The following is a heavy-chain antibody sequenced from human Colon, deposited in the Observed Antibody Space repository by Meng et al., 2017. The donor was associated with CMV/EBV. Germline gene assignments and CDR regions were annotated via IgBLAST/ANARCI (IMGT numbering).Heavy chain of an antibody. J-gene: IGHJ5*02. V-gene: IGHV3-48*04. CDR3: VRTGGSSSNNWFDP. D-gene: IGHD1-26*01. CDR1: GFTFNTYS. Sequence: GGSLRLSCEASGFTFNTYSMNWVRQAPGKGLEWVSYISSSSDTILYTDSVKGRFTISRDNAKNSLYLQMNSLRVEDTAVYYCVRTGGSSSNNWFDPWGQGILVTVSS. CDR2: ISSSSDTI.